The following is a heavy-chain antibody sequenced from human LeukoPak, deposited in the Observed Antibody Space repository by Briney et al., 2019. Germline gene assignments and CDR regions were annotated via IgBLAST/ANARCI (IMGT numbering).Heavy chain of an antibody. CDR2: ISSSSSYK. J-gene: IGHJ4*02. V-gene: IGHV3-21*01. Sequence: GGSLRLSCAASGFSFSRYSMNWVRQATGKGLEWVSCISSSSSYKYYADSVKGRFTISRDNAKNSLYLQMNSLRAEDTAVYYCARDIAVAGVFDYWGQGTLVTVSS. CDR3: ARDIAVAGVFDY. CDR1: GFSFSRYS. D-gene: IGHD6-19*01.